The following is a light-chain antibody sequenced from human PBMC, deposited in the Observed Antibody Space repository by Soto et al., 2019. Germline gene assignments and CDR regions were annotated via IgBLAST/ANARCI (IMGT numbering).Light chain of an antibody. J-gene: IGLJ2*01. CDR1: SSNIGSNS. CDR2: DSN. V-gene: IGLV1-51*01. Sequence: QSVLTQPPSVSAAPGQKVTISCSGSSSNIGSNSVSWYQQLPGTAPKLLIYDSNKRPSGIPDRFSGSKSGTSATLGITGLQTGDEPDYYCGAWDSRLSAMTFGGGTKLTVL. CDR3: GAWDSRLSAMT.